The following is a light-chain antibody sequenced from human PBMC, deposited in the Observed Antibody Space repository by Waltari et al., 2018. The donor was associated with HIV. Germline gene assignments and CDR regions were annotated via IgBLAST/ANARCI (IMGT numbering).Light chain of an antibody. CDR3: NSRDSSGNHVV. CDR2: GTN. Sequence: SSELTQDPAVSVALGQTVRLTCQGDSLRSYYASWYQQKPGQAPVLVIYGTNNRPSGIPDRFSGSSSGNTASLTITGAQAEDEADYYCNSRDSSGNHVVFGGGTKLTVL. J-gene: IGLJ2*01. V-gene: IGLV3-19*01. CDR1: SLRSYY.